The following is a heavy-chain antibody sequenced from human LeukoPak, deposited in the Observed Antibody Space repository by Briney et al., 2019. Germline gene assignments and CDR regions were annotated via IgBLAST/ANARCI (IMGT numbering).Heavy chain of an antibody. D-gene: IGHD3-3*01. CDR2: IYYSGST. CDR3: ARQPSYYDFWSGYYRVSWFDP. Sequence: SETLSLTCTVSGGSISSGGYYWSWIRQHPGKGLEWIGYIYYSGSTNYNPSLKSRVTISVDTSKNQFSLKLSSVTAADTAVYYCARQPSYYDFWSGYYRVSWFDPWGQGTLVTVSS. CDR1: GGSISSGGYY. V-gene: IGHV4-61*08. J-gene: IGHJ5*02.